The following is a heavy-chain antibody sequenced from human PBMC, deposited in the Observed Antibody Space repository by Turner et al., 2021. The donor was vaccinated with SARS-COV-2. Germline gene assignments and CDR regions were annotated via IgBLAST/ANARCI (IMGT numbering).Heavy chain of an antibody. D-gene: IGHD6-6*01. V-gene: IGHV3-13*01. J-gene: IGHJ2*01. CDR1: GFTFSSYD. Sequence: VQLVESGGGVVQPGRSLRPSCAASGFTFSSYDMHWVRQATGKGLEWVSAIGTAGDTYYPGSVKGRFTISRENAKNSLYLQMNSLRAGDTAVYYCARVEYSSSYSYWYFDLWGRGTLVTVSS. CDR3: ARVEYSSSYSYWYFDL. CDR2: IGTAGDT.